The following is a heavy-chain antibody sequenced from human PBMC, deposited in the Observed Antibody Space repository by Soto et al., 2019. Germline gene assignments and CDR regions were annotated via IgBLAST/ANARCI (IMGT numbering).Heavy chain of an antibody. CDR3: ATGQLVLDYYYGMDV. CDR1: GFTFSSYS. J-gene: IGHJ6*02. Sequence: GGSLRLSCAASGFTFSSYSLNWVRQAPGKGLEWVSSISSSSYIYYADSVKGRFTISRDNAKNSLYLQMNSLRAEDTAVYYCATGQLVLDYYYGMDVWGQGTTVTVSS. CDR2: ISSSSYI. D-gene: IGHD6-6*01. V-gene: IGHV3-21*01.